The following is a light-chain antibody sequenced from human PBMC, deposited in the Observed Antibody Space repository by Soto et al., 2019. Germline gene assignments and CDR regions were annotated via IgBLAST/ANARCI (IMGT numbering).Light chain of an antibody. Sequence: QSAXTQPPSASGXXXXSVXXXXXGXSXXVGNYNYVSWYQQHPGKAPKLIIYEVNKRPSGVPDRFSGSKSGNTASLTVSGLQAEDEADYYCTSYAAGKTVVFGGGTQLTVL. V-gene: IGLV2-8*01. CDR1: SXXVGNYNY. J-gene: IGLJ2*01. CDR2: EVN. CDR3: TSYAAGKTVV.